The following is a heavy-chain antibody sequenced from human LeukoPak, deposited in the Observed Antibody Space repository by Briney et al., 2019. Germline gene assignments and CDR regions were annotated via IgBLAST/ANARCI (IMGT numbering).Heavy chain of an antibody. Sequence: SETLSLTCTVSGGSISSYYWSWIRQPPGKGLEWIGYIYYSGTTNYNPSLMSRVTISVDPSKNQFSLKLTSVTAADTSVYYCARGPRDTSGWWGWFDTWGQGNLVSVSS. CDR3: ARGPRDTSGWWGWFDT. V-gene: IGHV4-59*12. D-gene: IGHD6-19*01. CDR1: GGSISSYY. J-gene: IGHJ5*02. CDR2: IYYSGTT.